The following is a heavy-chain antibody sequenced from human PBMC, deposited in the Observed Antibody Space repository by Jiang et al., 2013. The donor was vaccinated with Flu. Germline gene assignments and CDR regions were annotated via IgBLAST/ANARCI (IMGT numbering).Heavy chain of an antibody. J-gene: IGHJ4*02. V-gene: IGHV6-1*01. CDR3: AREPTGFGGYFDY. CDR1: GDSVSSNNAA. Sequence: ISGDSVSSNNAAWNWIRQSPSRGLEWLGRRYYRSQWYNDYSASVKSRITINPDTSKNQFSLHLNSVTPEDTAIYYCAREPTGFGGYFDYWGQGILVTVSS. CDR2: RYYRSQWYN. D-gene: IGHD3-10*01.